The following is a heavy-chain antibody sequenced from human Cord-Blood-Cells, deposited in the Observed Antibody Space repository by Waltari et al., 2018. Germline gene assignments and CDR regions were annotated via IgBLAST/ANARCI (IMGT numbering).Heavy chain of an antibody. V-gene: IGHV3-30-3*01. CDR1: GITFSSYA. Sequence: QVQLVESGGGVVQPGRSLRLSCAAPGITFSSYAMHWVRQAPGKGLEWVAVISYDGSNKYYADSVKGRFTISRDNSKNTLYLQMNSLRAEDTAVYYCARGKNALDYWGQGTLVTVSS. D-gene: IGHD2-8*01. CDR3: ARGKNALDY. J-gene: IGHJ4*02. CDR2: ISYDGSNK.